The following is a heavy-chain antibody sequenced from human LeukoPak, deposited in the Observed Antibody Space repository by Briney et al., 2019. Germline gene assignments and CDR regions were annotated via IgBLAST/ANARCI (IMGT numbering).Heavy chain of an antibody. CDR2: INHSGST. V-gene: IGHV4-34*01. Sequence: SETLSLTCAVYGGSFSGYYWSWIRQPPGKGLEWIGEINHSGSTNYNPSLKSRVTISVDTTKNQFSLKLSSVTAADTAVYYCAREATVEATYYSDYWGQGTLVTVSS. CDR1: GGSFSGYY. D-gene: IGHD4-23*01. CDR3: AREATVEATYYSDY. J-gene: IGHJ4*02.